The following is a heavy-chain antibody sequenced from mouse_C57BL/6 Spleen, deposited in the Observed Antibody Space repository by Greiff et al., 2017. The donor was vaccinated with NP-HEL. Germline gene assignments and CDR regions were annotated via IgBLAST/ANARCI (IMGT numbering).Heavy chain of an antibody. D-gene: IGHD2-3*01. CDR3: ASVGIYDGYYDTSFDY. CDR1: GYTFTSYW. Sequence: QVQLQQPGAELVKPGASVKLSCKASGYTFTSYWMQWVKQRPGQGLEWIGEIDPSDSYTNYNQKFKGKATLTVDTSSSTAYMQLSSLTSEDSAVYYCASVGIYDGYYDTSFDYWGQGTTLTVSS. J-gene: IGHJ2*01. CDR2: IDPSDSYT. V-gene: IGHV1-50*01.